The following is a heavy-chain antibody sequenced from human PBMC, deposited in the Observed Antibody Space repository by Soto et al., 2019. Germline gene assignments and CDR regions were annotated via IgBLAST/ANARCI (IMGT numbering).Heavy chain of an antibody. Sequence: PSETLSLTCIVSGGSISEKYWNWVRQPPGKGLEWIRLIFANGHTDYNPSLKSRVTMSVDASKNQFSLRLTSMTAADTAVYYCVASLAASGLNWLDPWGRGTLVTVSS. CDR2: IFANGHT. CDR3: VASLAASGLNWLDP. J-gene: IGHJ5*02. CDR1: GGSISEKY. D-gene: IGHD6-13*01. V-gene: IGHV4-4*07.